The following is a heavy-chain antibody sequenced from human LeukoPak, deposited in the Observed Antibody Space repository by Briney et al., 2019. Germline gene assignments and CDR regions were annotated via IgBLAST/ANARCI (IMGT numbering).Heavy chain of an antibody. CDR1: GFTFSTSG. Sequence: PGGSLRLSCAASGFTFSTSGMHWVRQAPGKGLEWVTFMRFDGSHKYYVDSVKGRFTISRDNSKNTLYLQMNSLRPEDTAVYYCATQGVTIFGGGFDYWGQGTLVTVSS. J-gene: IGHJ4*02. D-gene: IGHD3-3*01. CDR2: MRFDGSHK. V-gene: IGHV3-30*02. CDR3: ATQGVTIFGGGFDY.